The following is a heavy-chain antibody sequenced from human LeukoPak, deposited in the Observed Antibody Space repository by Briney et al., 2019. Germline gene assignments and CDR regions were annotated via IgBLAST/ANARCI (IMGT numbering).Heavy chain of an antibody. CDR3: ARDQTYYFSSGYYYVTYFQH. CDR1: APSIISSY. D-gene: IGHD3-22*01. CDR2: ISTGVST. J-gene: IGHJ1*01. Sequence: PSHSLSPTRTVSAPSIISSYSTSIRQPARGRREWIGRISTGVSTPSKTSFKSRDTMSVDMSKNHFSLKLTSVTAADTAVYYCARDQTYYFSSGYYYVTYFQHWGQGILVTVSS. V-gene: IGHV4-4*07.